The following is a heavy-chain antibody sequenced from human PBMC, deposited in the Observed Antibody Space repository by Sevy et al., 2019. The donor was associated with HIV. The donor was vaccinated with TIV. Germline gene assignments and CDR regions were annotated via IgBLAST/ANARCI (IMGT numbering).Heavy chain of an antibody. CDR1: AFTFSSYN. V-gene: IGHV3-21*06. J-gene: IGHJ4*02. D-gene: IGHD1-26*01. Sequence: GGCLRLSCAASAFTFSSYNMNWVRQAPGKGLEWVSCISGSSNYIYYAESLKGRFIISRDNAKNRLYLQMNSLRADNTAPCYCARRPPDGSYDYFDYWGQGTLVTVSS. CDR3: ARRPPDGSYDYFDY. CDR2: ISGSSNYI.